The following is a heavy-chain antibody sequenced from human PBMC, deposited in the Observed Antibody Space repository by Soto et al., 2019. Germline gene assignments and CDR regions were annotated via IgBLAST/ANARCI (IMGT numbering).Heavy chain of an antibody. J-gene: IGHJ3*02. V-gene: IGHV1-69*13. CDR1: GYTFTGYS. D-gene: IGHD3-22*01. CDR3: ARDQKNDSSGLWERAAFDI. Sequence: ASVKVSCKASGYTFTGYSMHWVRQAPGQGLEWMGGIIPIFGTANYAHKFQGRVTITADESTSTAFMELSSLRSEDTAVYYCARDQKNDSSGLWERAAFDIWGQGTMVTVSS. CDR2: IIPIFGTA.